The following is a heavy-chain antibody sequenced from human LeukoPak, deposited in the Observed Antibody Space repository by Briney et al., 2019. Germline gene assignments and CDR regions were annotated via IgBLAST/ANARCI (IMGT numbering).Heavy chain of an antibody. CDR2: ISHEGSSK. D-gene: IGHD6-19*01. J-gene: IGHJ4*02. Sequence: GGSLRLSCAASGFSFGSYGMHWVRQAPGKGLEWVAVISHEGSSKYYADSVKGRFTISRDNSKNMVYLQMNSLGVEDTAVYYCARTREQWQVLDYWGQGTLVTVSS. V-gene: IGHV3-30*03. CDR1: GFSFGSYG. CDR3: ARTREQWQVLDY.